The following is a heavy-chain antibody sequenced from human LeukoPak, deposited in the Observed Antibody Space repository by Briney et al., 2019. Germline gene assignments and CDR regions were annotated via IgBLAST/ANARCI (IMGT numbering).Heavy chain of an antibody. CDR2: INHSGST. V-gene: IGHV4-34*01. J-gene: IGHJ4*02. CDR1: GGSFSGYY. CDR3: ARLGIFRTTPAKYYFDY. Sequence: SETLSLTCAVYGGSFSGYYWSWIRQPPGKGLEWIGEINHSGSTNYNPSLKSRVTISVDTSKNQFSLKLSSVTAADTAVYYCARLGIFRTTPAKYYFDYWGQGTLVTVSS. D-gene: IGHD2-21*01.